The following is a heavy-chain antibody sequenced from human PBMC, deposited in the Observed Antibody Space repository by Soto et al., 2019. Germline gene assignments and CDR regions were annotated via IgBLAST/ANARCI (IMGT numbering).Heavy chain of an antibody. CDR1: GFAVSSYS. V-gene: IGHV3-30-3*01. CDR2: MSFDGNSK. J-gene: IGHJ4*02. D-gene: IGHD2-21*01. Sequence: QVQLVESGGGVVQPGTSLRLSCAASGFAVSSYSMHWVRQAPGKGLEWVAAMSFDGNSKYFADSVKGRFKICRDTSKNTWSLEMESLVAEDSALYHYTTGRSMIENDDFEYWGQGTQVTFSS. CDR3: TTGRSMIENDDFEY.